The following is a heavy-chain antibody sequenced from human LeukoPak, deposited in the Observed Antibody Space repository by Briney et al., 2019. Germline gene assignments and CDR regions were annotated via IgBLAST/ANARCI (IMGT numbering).Heavy chain of an antibody. D-gene: IGHD1-26*01. J-gene: IGHJ3*02. CDR2: ISSSSSYI. Sequence: GGSLRLSCAGSGFTFSTYTMNWVRQAPGKGLEWVSSISSSSSYIYYADSVKGRFTISRDNAKNSLYLQMNSLRAEDTAVYYCARAGDADAFDIWGQGTMVTVSS. CDR1: GFTFSTYT. CDR3: ARAGDADAFDI. V-gene: IGHV3-21*01.